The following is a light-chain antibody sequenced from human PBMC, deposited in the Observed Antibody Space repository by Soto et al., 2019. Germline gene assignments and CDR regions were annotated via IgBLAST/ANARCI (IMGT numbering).Light chain of an antibody. Sequence: EVVLAQSPGTLSLSPGDRGGLSCRASQSVSDNNLAWYQLRPGQAPRLLIYGASRRATGIPDRFSGSGSGTDFTLTISGLEPEDFAVYYCQQFGSSLYTFGQGTKVDIK. CDR1: QSVSDNN. CDR2: GAS. V-gene: IGKV3-20*01. J-gene: IGKJ2*01. CDR3: QQFGSSLYT.